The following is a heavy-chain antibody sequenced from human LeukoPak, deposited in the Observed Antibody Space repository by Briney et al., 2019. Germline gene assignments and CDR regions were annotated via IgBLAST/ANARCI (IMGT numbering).Heavy chain of an antibody. V-gene: IGHV3-7*05. CDR3: ARGHVWFDP. Sequence: GGSLRLSCAASGFTFSNYGMTWVRQAPGKGLEWVANIKQDGSEKYYVDSVKGRFTISRDNAKNSLYLQMNSLRAEDMAVYYCARGHVWFDPWGQGTLVTVSS. J-gene: IGHJ5*02. CDR1: GFTFSNYG. CDR2: IKQDGSEK.